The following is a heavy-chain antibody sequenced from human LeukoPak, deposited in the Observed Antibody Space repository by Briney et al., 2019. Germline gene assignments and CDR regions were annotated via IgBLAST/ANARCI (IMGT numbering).Heavy chain of an antibody. V-gene: IGHV3-7*05. CDR3: ARGHVWFDP. Sequence: GGSLRLSCAASGFTFSNYGMTWVRQAPGKGLEWVANIKQDGSEKYYVDSVKGRFTISRDNAKNSLYLQMNSLRAEDMAVYYCARGHVWFDPWGQGTLVTVSS. J-gene: IGHJ5*02. CDR1: GFTFSNYG. CDR2: IKQDGSEK.